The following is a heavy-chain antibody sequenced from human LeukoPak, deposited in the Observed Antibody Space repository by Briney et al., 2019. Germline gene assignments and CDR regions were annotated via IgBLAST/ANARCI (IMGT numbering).Heavy chain of an antibody. CDR2: IIPMFGSA. Sequence: ASVKVSXKASGSTFSNYGFSWVRQAPGQGLEWMGRIIPMFGSANYAQKFQGRVTITTDKSTATTNMELSSLRSEDTAVYYCVRERRYDSSGYYFESDYWGQGTLVTVSS. CDR1: GSTFSNYG. V-gene: IGHV1-69*05. CDR3: VRERRYDSSGYYFESDY. J-gene: IGHJ4*02. D-gene: IGHD3-22*01.